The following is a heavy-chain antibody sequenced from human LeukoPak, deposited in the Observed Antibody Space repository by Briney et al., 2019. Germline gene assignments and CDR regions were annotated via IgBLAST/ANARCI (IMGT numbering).Heavy chain of an antibody. V-gene: IGHV4-61*01. Sequence: SETLSLTCTVSGGSVSSGIFYWSWFRQPPGKGLEWIGYIYYSGSTNYNPSLKSRVTISADTSKNQFSLKLGSVTAADTAVYYCARSLGSSRYWGYWGQGTLVTVSS. CDR1: GGSVSSGIFY. D-gene: IGHD6-13*01. J-gene: IGHJ4*02. CDR2: IYYSGST. CDR3: ARSLGSSRYWGY.